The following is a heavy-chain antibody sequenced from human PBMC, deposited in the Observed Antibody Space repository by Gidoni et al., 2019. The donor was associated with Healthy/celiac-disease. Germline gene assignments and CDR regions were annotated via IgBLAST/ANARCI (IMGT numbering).Heavy chain of an antibody. CDR1: GFTFSSYA. Sequence: EVQLLESGGGLVQPGGSLRLSCAASGFTFSSYAMRWVRQAPGKGLEWVSAISVSGGSTYYADSVKGRFTISRDNSKNTLYLQMNSLRAEDTAVYYCAKGGYCSSTSCYTGPFDYWGQGTLVTVSS. CDR2: ISVSGGST. J-gene: IGHJ4*02. CDR3: AKGGYCSSTSCYTGPFDY. D-gene: IGHD2-2*02. V-gene: IGHV3-23*01.